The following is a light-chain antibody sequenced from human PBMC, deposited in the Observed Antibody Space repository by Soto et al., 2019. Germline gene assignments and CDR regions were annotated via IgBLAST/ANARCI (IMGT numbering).Light chain of an antibody. V-gene: IGKV3-20*01. Sequence: EIVLTQSPGTLSLSPGERATLSCRASQSVSNLAWYQQKPGQAPRLLIYGTSSRATGTPDRFSGSGSGTDFTLTISRLEPEDFAVSFCQQYGNSPETFGQGTKLDIK. J-gene: IGKJ2*01. CDR2: GTS. CDR1: QSVSN. CDR3: QQYGNSPET.